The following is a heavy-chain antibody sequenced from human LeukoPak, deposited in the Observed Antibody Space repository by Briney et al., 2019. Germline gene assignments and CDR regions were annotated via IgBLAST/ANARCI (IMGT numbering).Heavy chain of an antibody. CDR3: ARSVRSSTRVGFDY. CDR1: GGSFSGAY. CDR2: INHSEST. D-gene: IGHD2-2*01. V-gene: IGHV4-34*01. J-gene: IGHJ4*02. Sequence: SETLSLTCAVYGGSFSGAYWSWIRQPPGKGLEWIGEINHSESTDYNPSLKSRVTISVDTSKNQFSLKLSSVTAADTAVYYCARSVRSSTRVGFDYWGQGTLVTVSS.